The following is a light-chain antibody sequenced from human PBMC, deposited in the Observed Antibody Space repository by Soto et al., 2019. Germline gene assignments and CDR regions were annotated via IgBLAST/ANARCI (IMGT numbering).Light chain of an antibody. V-gene: IGKV3-15*01. CDR1: PSVSSN. CDR3: QQYDSWPPIT. CDR2: GAS. Sequence: DIVMTQSPAPLSVSPGERATLSCRASPSVSSNLAWYQQKPGQAPRLLIYGASTRATGVPARFSGSGSGTEFTLTISSLQSEDFAVYYCQQYDSWPPITFGQGTRLDIK. J-gene: IGKJ5*01.